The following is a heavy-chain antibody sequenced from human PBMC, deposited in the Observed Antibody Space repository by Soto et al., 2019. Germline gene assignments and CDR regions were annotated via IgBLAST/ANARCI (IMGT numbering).Heavy chain of an antibody. Sequence: EVQLLESGGGLVQPGGSLRLSCAASGFTFSSYAMSWVRQAPGKGLEWVSAISGSGGSTYYADSVKGRFTISRDNSKNTRYLQLNSRRAEDTAVYYCAKAGVWFGSNWFDPWGQGTLVTVSS. CDR2: ISGSGGST. CDR1: GFTFSSYA. V-gene: IGHV3-23*01. D-gene: IGHD3-10*01. J-gene: IGHJ5*02. CDR3: AKAGVWFGSNWFDP.